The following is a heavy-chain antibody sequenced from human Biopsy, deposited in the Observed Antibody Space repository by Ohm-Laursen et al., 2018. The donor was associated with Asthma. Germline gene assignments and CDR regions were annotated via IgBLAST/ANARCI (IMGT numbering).Heavy chain of an antibody. V-gene: IGHV3-30*18. Sequence: SSPRLSCAASGFTFSNYGMHWVRQAPGKGLDWVAVISFDGSNKNYTDSVKGRFTISRDNSRNTLHLQMNSLRAEDTAVYYCAKDVFPGWELRRGPDYWGQGTLVTVSS. CDR2: ISFDGSNK. D-gene: IGHD1-26*01. CDR3: AKDVFPGWELRRGPDY. CDR1: GFTFSNYG. J-gene: IGHJ4*02.